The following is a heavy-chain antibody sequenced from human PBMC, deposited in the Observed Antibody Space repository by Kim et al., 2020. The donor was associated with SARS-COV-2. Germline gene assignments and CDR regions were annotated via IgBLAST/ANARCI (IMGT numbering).Heavy chain of an antibody. CDR3: AKGAISGPKRDWFDP. Sequence: GGSLRLSCAASGFTFDDYAMHWVRQAPGKGLEWVSGISWNSGSIGYADSVKGRFTISRDNAKNSLYLQMNSLRAEDTALYYCAKGAISGPKRDWFDPWGQGTLVTVSS. J-gene: IGHJ5*02. V-gene: IGHV3-9*01. D-gene: IGHD6-19*01. CDR2: ISWNSGSI. CDR1: GFTFDDYA.